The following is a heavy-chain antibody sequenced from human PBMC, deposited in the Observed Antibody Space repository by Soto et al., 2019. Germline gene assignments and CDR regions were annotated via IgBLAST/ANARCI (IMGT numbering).Heavy chain of an antibody. V-gene: IGHV1-69*01. J-gene: IGHJ6*02. CDR2: IIPIFGTA. CDR3: AREELERRGAYYYYYGMDV. CDR1: GGTFSSYA. Sequence: QVQLVQSGAEVKKPGSSVKVSCKASGGTFSSYAISWVRQAPGQGLECMGGIIPIFGTANYAQKFQGRVTITADESTSTAYMELSSLRSEDTAVYYCAREELERRGAYYYYYGMDVWGQGTTVTVSS. D-gene: IGHD1-1*01.